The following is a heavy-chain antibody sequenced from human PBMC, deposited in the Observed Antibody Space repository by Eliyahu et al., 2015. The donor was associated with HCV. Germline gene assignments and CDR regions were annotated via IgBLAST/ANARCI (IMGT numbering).Heavy chain of an antibody. D-gene: IGHD2-8*01. CDR1: GFTFSTYN. J-gene: IGHJ5*02. CDR3: ARGLFVLMVYGHNWFDP. CDR2: ISSSSSTI. Sequence: EVRLVESGGGLVQPGGSLRLSCAASGFTFSTYNMNWVRQAPGKGLEWVSYISSSSSTIYYADSVKGRFTISRDNAKNSLSLQMNSLRAEDTAVYYCARGLFVLMVYGHNWFDPWGQGTLVTVSS. V-gene: IGHV3-48*01.